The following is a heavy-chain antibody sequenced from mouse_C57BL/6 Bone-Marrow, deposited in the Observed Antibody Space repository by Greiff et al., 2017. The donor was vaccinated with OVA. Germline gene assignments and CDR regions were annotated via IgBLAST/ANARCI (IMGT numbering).Heavy chain of an antibody. V-gene: IGHV1-64*01. CDR2: IHPNSGST. CDR3: VYYGSRGSY. CDR1: GYTFTSYW. D-gene: IGHD1-1*01. Sequence: VQLQQPGAELVKPGASVKLSCKASGYTFTSYWMHWVKQRPGQGLEWIGMIHPNSGSTNYYEKFKSKATLTVDKSSSTAYMQLSSLTSEDSAVYYCVYYGSRGSYWGQGTTLTVSS. J-gene: IGHJ2*01.